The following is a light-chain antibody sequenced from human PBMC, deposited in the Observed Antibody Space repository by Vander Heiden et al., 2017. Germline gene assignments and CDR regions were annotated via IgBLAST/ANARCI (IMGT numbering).Light chain of an antibody. Sequence: DIQMTQSPSTLSASVGDRVTITCRVSQSISSWLAWYQQKPGKAPKLLIYKASSLESGVPSRFSGSGSGTEFTLTISSLQPDDFATYYCQQYNSYSRTFGQWTKLEIK. CDR3: QQYNSYSRT. CDR2: KAS. CDR1: QSISSW. J-gene: IGKJ2*01. V-gene: IGKV1-5*03.